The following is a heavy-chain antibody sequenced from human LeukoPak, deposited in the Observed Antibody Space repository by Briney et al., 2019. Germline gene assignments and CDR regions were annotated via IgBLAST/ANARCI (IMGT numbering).Heavy chain of an antibody. D-gene: IGHD3-22*01. CDR1: GFTFSSYW. J-gene: IGHJ4*02. CDR2: IKQDGSEK. V-gene: IGHV3-7*01. CDR3: ARGAGHDSSSLFDY. Sequence: GGSLRLSCAASGFTFSSYWMSWVRQAPGKGLEWVANIKQDGSEKYYVYSVKGRFTISRDNAKNSLYLQMNSLRAEDTAVYYCARGAGHDSSSLFDYWGQGTLVTVSS.